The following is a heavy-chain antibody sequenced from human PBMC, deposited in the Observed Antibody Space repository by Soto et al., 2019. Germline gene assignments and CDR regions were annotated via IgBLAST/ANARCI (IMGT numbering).Heavy chain of an antibody. CDR2: ITFRGDYT. J-gene: IGHJ4*02. CDR3: AKLGTMGVFDN. D-gene: IGHD1-26*01. Sequence: EVQLLESGGGLVQPGGSLRLSCAASGFTFSSYAMSWVRQAPGKGLEWLAGITFRGDYTYYADSVKGRFTLSRDNSKNRLDLQMNSLKVEDTALSFCAKLGTMGVFDNWGQGTLLTVSS. CDR1: GFTFSSYA. V-gene: IGHV3-23*01.